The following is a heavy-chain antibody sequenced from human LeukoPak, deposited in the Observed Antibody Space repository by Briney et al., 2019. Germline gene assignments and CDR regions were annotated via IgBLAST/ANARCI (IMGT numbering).Heavy chain of an antibody. V-gene: IGHV3-21*01. CDR1: GFTFSSYV. Sequence: GGSLRLSCAASGFTFSSYVMSWVRQAPGKGLEWVSSISSSSSYIYYADSVKGRFTISRDNAKNSLYLQMNSLRAEDTAVYYCARYITGTTTIRPYWGQGTLVTVSS. CDR2: ISSSSSYI. CDR3: ARYITGTTTIRPY. D-gene: IGHD1-7*01. J-gene: IGHJ4*02.